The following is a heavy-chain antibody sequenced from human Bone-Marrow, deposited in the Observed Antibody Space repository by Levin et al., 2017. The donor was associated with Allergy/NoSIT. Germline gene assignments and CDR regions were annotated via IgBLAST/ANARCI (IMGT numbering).Heavy chain of an antibody. CDR2: IKSKAAGGTT. J-gene: IGHJ5*02. CDR3: STDRSYYFGSGGFIS. Sequence: SGGSLRLSCAASGVNFNNAYMSWVRQAPGKGLEWVGHIKSKAAGGTTHYAAPVEGRFTISREDSKNMVYLQMDSLKSEDTAVYYCSTDRSYYFGSGGFISWGQGTLVTVSS. D-gene: IGHD3-10*01. V-gene: IGHV3-15*01. CDR1: GVNFNNAY.